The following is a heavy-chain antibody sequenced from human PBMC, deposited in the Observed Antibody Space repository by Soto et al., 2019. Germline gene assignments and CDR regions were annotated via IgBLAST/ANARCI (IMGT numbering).Heavy chain of an antibody. CDR3: AKDVRRIVVVVAAKAYFDY. V-gene: IGHV3-23*01. CDR2: ISGSGGST. CDR1: GFTFSSYA. J-gene: IGHJ4*02. D-gene: IGHD2-15*01. Sequence: GGSLRLSCAASGFTFSSYAMSWVRQAPGKGLEWVSAISGSGGSTYYADSVKGRFTISGDNSKNTLYLQMNSLRAEDTAVYYCAKDVRRIVVVVAAKAYFDYWGQGTLVTVSS.